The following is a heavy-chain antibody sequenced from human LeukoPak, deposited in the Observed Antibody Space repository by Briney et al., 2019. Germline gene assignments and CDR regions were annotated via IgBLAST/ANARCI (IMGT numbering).Heavy chain of an antibody. CDR2: INPNSGGT. V-gene: IGHV1-2*02. CDR1: GYTFTGYY. D-gene: IGHD2-2*01. J-gene: IGHJ4*02. CDR3: AKEGFITKSGTSCYLYDY. Sequence: ASVKVSCKASGYTFTGYYMHWVRQAPGQGLEWMGWINPNSGGTNYAQKFQGRVTMTRDTSISTAYMELSRLRSDDTAVYYCAKEGFITKSGTSCYLYDYWGQGTLVAVSS.